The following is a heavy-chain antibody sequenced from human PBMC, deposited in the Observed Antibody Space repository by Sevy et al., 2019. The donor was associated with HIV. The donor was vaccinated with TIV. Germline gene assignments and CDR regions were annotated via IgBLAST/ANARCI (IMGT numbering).Heavy chain of an antibody. CDR3: ARTPLLSIPGTTDVYFDI. D-gene: IGHD4-4*01. J-gene: IGHJ4*02. V-gene: IGHV1-69*13. Sequence: ASVKVSCKASGGTFSNYALSWVRQAPGQGLEWMGGIIPIFGTTNFAQTFQGRVTITADESRSTTYMDLSSIKPADTAVYYCARTPLLSIPGTTDVYFDIWGQGTLVTVSS. CDR2: IIPIFGTT. CDR1: GGTFSNYA.